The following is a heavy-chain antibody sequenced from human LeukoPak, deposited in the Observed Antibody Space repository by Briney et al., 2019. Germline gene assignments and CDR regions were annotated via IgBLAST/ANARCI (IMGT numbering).Heavy chain of an antibody. CDR2: LYHSGST. J-gene: IGHJ6*03. CDR1: GGSISSSSYY. CDR3: ARIRMQQPFYYYMDV. V-gene: IGHV4-39*01. D-gene: IGHD6-13*01. Sequence: PSETLSLTCTVSGGSISSSSYYWGWIRQPPGKGLEWIGTLYHSGSTYYNPSLKSRVIISLDMARSQFSLRLSSLTAADTAVYYCARIRMQQPFYYYMDVWGKGTTVTVSS.